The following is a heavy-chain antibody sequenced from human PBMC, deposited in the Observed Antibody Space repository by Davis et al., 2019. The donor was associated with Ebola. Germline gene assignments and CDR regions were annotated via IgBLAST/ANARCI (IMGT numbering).Heavy chain of an antibody. D-gene: IGHD6-6*01. CDR2: ISGSGGST. J-gene: IGHJ6*02. CDR3: AKDRGIAARVPGGMDV. CDR1: GFTFSSYA. Sequence: PGGSLRLSCAASGFTFSSYAMSRVRQAPGKGLEWVSAISGSGGSTYYADSVKGRFNISRDNSKKTLYLQMNSLRAEDTAVYYCAKDRGIAARVPGGMDVWGQGTTVTVSS. V-gene: IGHV3-23*01.